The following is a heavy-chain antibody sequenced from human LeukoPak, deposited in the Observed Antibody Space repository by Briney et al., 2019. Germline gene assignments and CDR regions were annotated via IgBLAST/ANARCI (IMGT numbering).Heavy chain of an antibody. CDR3: AKKDSGSYLIAEYFQH. CDR2: ISGSGGST. D-gene: IGHD1-26*01. V-gene: IGHV3-23*01. J-gene: IGHJ1*01. Sequence: GGSLRLSCAASGFTFSSYTMSWVRQAPGKGLEWVSAISGSGGSTYYADSVKGRFTISRDNSKNTLYLQMNSLRAEDTAVYYCAKKDSGSYLIAEYFQHWGQGTLVTVSS. CDR1: GFTFSSYT.